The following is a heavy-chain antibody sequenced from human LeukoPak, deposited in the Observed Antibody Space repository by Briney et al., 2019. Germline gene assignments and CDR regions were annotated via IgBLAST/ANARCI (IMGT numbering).Heavy chain of an antibody. J-gene: IGHJ4*02. D-gene: IGHD1-26*01. V-gene: IGHV1-2*02. CDR2: INPNSGGT. CDR1: GXTXXXXX. CDR3: ARDEYSGSYLYFDY. Sequence: GASVKVSCKASGXTXXXXXXHXXXXXXGXXXXWXXXINPNSGGTXYAQKFQGRVTXTRDTSISTAYMELSRLRSDDTAVYYCARDEYSGSYLYFDYWGQGTLVTVSS.